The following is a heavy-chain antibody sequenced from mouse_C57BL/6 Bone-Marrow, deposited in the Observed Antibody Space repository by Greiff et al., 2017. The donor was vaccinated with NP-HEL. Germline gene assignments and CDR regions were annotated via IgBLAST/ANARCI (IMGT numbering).Heavy chain of an antibody. CDR2: IHPNSGST. CDR1: GYTFTSYW. D-gene: IGHD2-3*01. V-gene: IGHV1-64*01. J-gene: IGHJ2*01. Sequence: QVQLQQPGAELVKPGASVKLSCKASGYTFTSYWMHWVKQRPGQGLEWIGMIHPNSGSTNYNEKFKSKATLTVDKSSSTAYMQLSSLTSEDSAVYDCALDDGYYVDYGGKGTTLTVSS. CDR3: ALDDGYYVDY.